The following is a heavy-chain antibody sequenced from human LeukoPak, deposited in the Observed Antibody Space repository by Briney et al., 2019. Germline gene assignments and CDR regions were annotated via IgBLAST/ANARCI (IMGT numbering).Heavy chain of an antibody. J-gene: IGHJ4*02. V-gene: IGHV4-4*02. CDR1: GGSITSGNY. Sequence: SETLSLTCTVSGGSITSGNYWSWVRQPPGKGLEWVGEIYHSGSTYYNPSLKSRVTISVDRSKNQFSLKLSSVTAADTAVYYCASGDTIFGVNYWGQGTLVTVSS. CDR3: ASGDTIFGVNY. D-gene: IGHD3-3*01. CDR2: IYHSGST.